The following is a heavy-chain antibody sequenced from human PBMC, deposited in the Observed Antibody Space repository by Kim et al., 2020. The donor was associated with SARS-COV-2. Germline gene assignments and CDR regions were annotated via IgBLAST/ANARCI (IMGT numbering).Heavy chain of an antibody. D-gene: IGHD3-10*01. CDR3: IFTGVTSSSYYTDV. Sequence: AASVKGRFTISRDDSKNMANLQMNSLKTEDTAVYYCIFTGVTSSSYYTDVWGKGTTVTVSS. V-gene: IGHV3-73*01. J-gene: IGHJ6*03.